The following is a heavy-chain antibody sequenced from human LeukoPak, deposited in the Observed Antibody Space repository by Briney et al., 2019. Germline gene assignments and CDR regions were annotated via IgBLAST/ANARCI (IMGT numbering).Heavy chain of an antibody. CDR2: LYYSGNT. V-gene: IGHV4-59*11. D-gene: IGHD4-17*01. CDR1: GGSISNHF. Sequence: SETLSLTCTVSGGSISNHFWTWIRQPPGKGLEWIGYLYYSGNTNYNPSLKSRVTISVDTSKTQFSLKLSSVTAADTAVYYCARELVGSLYGDYGGGFDYWGQGTLVTVSS. CDR3: ARELVGSLYGDYGGGFDY. J-gene: IGHJ4*02.